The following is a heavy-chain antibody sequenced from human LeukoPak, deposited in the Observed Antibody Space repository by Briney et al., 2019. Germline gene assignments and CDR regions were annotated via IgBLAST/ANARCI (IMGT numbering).Heavy chain of an antibody. Sequence: ASVTVSCKASGYTFTSYAMHWVRQAPGQRLEWMGWINAGNGNTKYSQKFQGRVTITRDTSASTAYMELSSLRSEDTAVYYCARDVGTVWFGELFDYWGQGTLVTVSS. D-gene: IGHD3-10*01. CDR2: INAGNGNT. J-gene: IGHJ4*02. CDR3: ARDVGTVWFGELFDY. CDR1: GYTFTSYA. V-gene: IGHV1-3*01.